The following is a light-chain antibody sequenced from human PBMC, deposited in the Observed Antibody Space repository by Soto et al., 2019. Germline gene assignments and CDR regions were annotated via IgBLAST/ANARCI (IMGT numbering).Light chain of an antibody. CDR1: QSVWNNY. V-gene: IGKV3-20*01. CDR3: QQYDILPWT. CDR2: GAS. J-gene: IGKJ1*01. Sequence: EIVLTQSPGTLSLSPGERATLSCRASQSVWNNYLAWYQRKPGQAPRLLIYGASIRAIDIPDRFSGSGSGTDFTLTISRLEPEDLAVYYCQQYDILPWTFGQGTKVEIK.